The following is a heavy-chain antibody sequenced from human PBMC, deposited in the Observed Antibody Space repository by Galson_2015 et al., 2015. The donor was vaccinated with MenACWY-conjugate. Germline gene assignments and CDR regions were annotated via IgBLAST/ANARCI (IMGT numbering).Heavy chain of an antibody. CDR2: ISYDGTRK. CDR3: ARGWSGGSCSVY. Sequence: SLRLSCAASGFTFSAYAMHWVRQAPGKGLEWVAVISYDGTRKFYADSVKGRFTISRDNSKNTLYLQMNSLRVEDTAIYYCARGWSGGSCSVYWGQGTRVTVSS. CDR1: GFTFSAYA. V-gene: IGHV3-30-3*01. D-gene: IGHD2-15*01. J-gene: IGHJ1*01.